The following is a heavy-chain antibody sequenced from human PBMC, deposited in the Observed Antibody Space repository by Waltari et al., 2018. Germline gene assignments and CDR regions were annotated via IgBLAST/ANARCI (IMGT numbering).Heavy chain of an antibody. Sequence: QVQLQESGPGLVKPSETLSLTCTVSGGSISSYYWSWIRQPAGKGLEWIGRIYTSGSTNYNPSLNGRVTRAVDTSKNQFSLKLSSVTAADTAVYYCAREGSSGWYWAYYYYMDVWGKGTTVTISS. CDR2: IYTSGST. D-gene: IGHD6-19*01. J-gene: IGHJ6*03. CDR1: GGSISSYY. V-gene: IGHV4-4*07. CDR3: AREGSSGWYWAYYYYMDV.